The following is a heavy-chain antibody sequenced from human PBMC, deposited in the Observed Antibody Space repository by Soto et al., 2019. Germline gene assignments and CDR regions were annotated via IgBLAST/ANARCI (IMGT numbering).Heavy chain of an antibody. D-gene: IGHD3-10*01. CDR1: GFTFSSYA. V-gene: IGHV3-23*01. CDR2: VIGSGGST. CDR3: AKASGWFGEFDY. J-gene: IGHJ4*02. Sequence: EVQLLESGVGLVQPGGSLRLSCAASGFTFSSYAMSWVRQAPGKGLEWVSAVIGSGGSTYYADSVKGRFTISRDNSKNTLYLPMNSLRAEDTAVYYSAKASGWFGEFDYWGQGTLVTVAA.